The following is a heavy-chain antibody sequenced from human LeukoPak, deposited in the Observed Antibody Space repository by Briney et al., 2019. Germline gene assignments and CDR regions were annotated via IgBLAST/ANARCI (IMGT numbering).Heavy chain of an antibody. CDR1: GFTFRNYG. D-gene: IGHD2-2*01. CDR2: IWYDGSRK. J-gene: IGHJ4*02. Sequence: PGGSLRLSCTTSGFTFRNYGMHWVGQAPGKGLEWVSVIWYDGSRKYYADSVKGRFTISRDISKNTLYLQMNSLRAEDTAFYYCARDDCSTTSCLAYRGQGTLVTVSS. V-gene: IGHV3-33*01. CDR3: ARDDCSTTSCLAY.